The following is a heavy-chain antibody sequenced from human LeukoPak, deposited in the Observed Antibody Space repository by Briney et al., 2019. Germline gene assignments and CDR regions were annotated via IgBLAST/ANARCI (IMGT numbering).Heavy chain of an antibody. CDR3: AKGCTFHGVAHDSGYFDY. Sequence: PGRSLRLSCVTSGFTFGDHTMHWVRQVPGKGLEWLSGITWDGGNIAYADSVKGRFTISRDNAKSSLYLQMNSLRNEDMAFYFCAKGCTFHGVAHDSGYFDYWGQGTLVTVSS. CDR2: ITWDGGNI. CDR1: GFTFGDHT. D-gene: IGHD3-3*01. J-gene: IGHJ4*02. V-gene: IGHV3-9*03.